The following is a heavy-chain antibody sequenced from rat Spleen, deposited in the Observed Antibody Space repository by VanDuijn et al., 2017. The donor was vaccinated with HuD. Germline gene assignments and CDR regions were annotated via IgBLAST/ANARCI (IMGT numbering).Heavy chain of an antibody. D-gene: IGHD1-2*01. CDR2: IPNTGGNI. V-gene: IGHV5-31*01. CDR3: TRESYSTFDY. Sequence: EVQLVESGGGLVQPGRYLKLSCVASGFTFNNYWMSRIRPAPGKGLEWIASIPNTGGNIYYPDSVKGRFTISSDNAQKSIYLQMNSLTSEDTATYYCTRESYSTFDYWGQGVMVTVSS. J-gene: IGHJ2*01. CDR1: GFTFNNYW.